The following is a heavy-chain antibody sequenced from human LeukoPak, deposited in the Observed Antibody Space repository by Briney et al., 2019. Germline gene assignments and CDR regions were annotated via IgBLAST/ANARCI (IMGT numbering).Heavy chain of an antibody. V-gene: IGHV4-34*01. CDR2: INHSGST. CDR3: ARKATTGPTKAAFDI. J-gene: IGHJ3*02. Sequence: SETLSLTCAVYGGSFSGYYWSWIRQPPGKGLEWIGEINHSGSTNYNPSLKSRVTMSVDTSKNQFSLKLSSVTAVDTAVYYCARKATTGPTKAAFDIWGQGTWSPSLQ. CDR1: GGSFSGYY. D-gene: IGHD4-17*01.